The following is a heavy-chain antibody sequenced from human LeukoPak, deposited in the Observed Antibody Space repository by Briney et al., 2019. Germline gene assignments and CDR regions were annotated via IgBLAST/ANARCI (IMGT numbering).Heavy chain of an antibody. CDR3: ARGTAMVRRGFDY. CDR1: GFTFSSYW. D-gene: IGHD5-18*01. CDR2: IKQDGSEK. Sequence: GGSLRLSCAASGFTFSSYWMSWVRQAPGKGLEWVANIKQDGSEKYYVDSVKGRFTISRDNAKNSLYLQMNSLRAEDTAVYYCARGTAMVRRGFDYWGQGTLVTVSS. J-gene: IGHJ4*02. V-gene: IGHV3-7*03.